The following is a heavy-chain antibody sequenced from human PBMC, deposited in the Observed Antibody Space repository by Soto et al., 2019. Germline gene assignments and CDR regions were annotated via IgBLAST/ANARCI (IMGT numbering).Heavy chain of an antibody. CDR2: ISYDGRNE. CDR1: RFTFSSYA. CDR3: AREAEALDY. Sequence: QVQLVESGGGVVQPGRSLRLSCAASRFTFSSYAMHWVRQAPGKGLEWVTLISYDGRNEYYADSVKGRFTISRDNSENTLYLQMNSLRAEDTAVYYGAREAEALDYWGQGTLVTVSS. J-gene: IGHJ4*02. V-gene: IGHV3-30*04. D-gene: IGHD6-19*01.